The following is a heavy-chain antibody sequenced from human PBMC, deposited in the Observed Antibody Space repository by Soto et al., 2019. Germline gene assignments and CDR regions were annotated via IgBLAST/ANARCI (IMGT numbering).Heavy chain of an antibody. J-gene: IGHJ4*02. D-gene: IGHD1-1*01. V-gene: IGHV3-21*01. CDR3: AREALSTVPPS. CDR1: AFAFNVYS. CDR2: INTNSAYI. Sequence: VQLVESGGGLVNPGGSLRLSCGASAFAFNVYSMNWVRQAPGKGLEWVSSINTNSAYISYADSVKGRFTISRDNSRNSLYLQMHNLRAEDTAVYYCAREALSTVPPSWGQGTLVTVSA.